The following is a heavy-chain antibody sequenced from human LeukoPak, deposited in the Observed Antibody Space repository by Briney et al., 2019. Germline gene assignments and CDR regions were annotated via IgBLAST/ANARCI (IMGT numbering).Heavy chain of an antibody. CDR2: IYHSGST. Sequence: IGSIYHSGSTYYTPSLKSRVTISVDTSKKQFSLRLNSVTAADTAVYYCARLADYYYYMDVWGKGTTVTVSS. D-gene: IGHD6-25*01. CDR3: ARLADYYYYMDV. V-gene: IGHV4-38-2*01. J-gene: IGHJ6*03.